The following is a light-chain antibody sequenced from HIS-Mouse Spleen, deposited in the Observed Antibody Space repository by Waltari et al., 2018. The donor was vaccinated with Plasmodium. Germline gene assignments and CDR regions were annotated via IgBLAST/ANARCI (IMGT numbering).Light chain of an antibody. J-gene: IGLJ2*01. CDR3: VLYMGSGIWV. V-gene: IGLV8-61*01. Sequence: QTVVTQEPSFSVSPGGTVTLTCGLSSGSVSTSYYPRWYQQTPGQAPRTPIYSTNPRSAGVPDRFSGSILGNKAALTITGAQADDESDYYCVLYMGSGIWVFGGGTKLTVL. CDR2: STN. CDR1: SGSVSTSYY.